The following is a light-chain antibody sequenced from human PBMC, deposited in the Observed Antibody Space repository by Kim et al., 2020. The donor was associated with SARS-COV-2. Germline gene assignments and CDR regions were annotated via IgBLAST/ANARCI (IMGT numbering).Light chain of an antibody. CDR1: QSVLYSPNDKNY. Sequence: RATINCKSSQSVLYSPNDKNYLAWYQQTPGQPPKVLIYWASTRESGVPDRFSGSGSGTDFTLTISSLQAEDVAVYYCQQYYSIPYSFGQGTKLEI. CDR3: QQYYSIPYS. V-gene: IGKV4-1*01. J-gene: IGKJ2*03. CDR2: WAS.